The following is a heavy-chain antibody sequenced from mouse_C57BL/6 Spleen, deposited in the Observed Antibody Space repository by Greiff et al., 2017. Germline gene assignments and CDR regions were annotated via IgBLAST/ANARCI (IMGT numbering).Heavy chain of an antibody. CDR1: GYTFTSYW. Sequence: QVQLQQPGAELVMPGASVKLSCKASGYTFTSYWMHWVKQRPGQGLEWIGEIDPSDSYTNYNQKFKGKSTLTVDKSSSTAYMQLSSLTSEDSAVYYCARLRTTVVATDYAMDYWGLGTSVTVSS. CDR3: ARLRTTVVATDYAMDY. J-gene: IGHJ4*01. V-gene: IGHV1-69*01. CDR2: IDPSDSYT. D-gene: IGHD1-1*01.